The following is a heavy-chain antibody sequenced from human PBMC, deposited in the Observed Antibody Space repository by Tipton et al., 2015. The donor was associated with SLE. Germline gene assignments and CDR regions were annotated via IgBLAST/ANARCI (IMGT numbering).Heavy chain of an antibody. V-gene: IGHV3-21*03. Sequence: SLRLSCGASGFTFRSYAMRWVRQAPGKGLEWVSGISSSSSYIYNADSVKGRFTISRDNAKNSLYLQMNSLRAEDTAVYYCARMVQGVHNWFDPWGQGTLVTVSS. CDR2: ISSSSSYI. D-gene: IGHD3-10*01. CDR3: ARMVQGVHNWFDP. J-gene: IGHJ5*02. CDR1: GFTFRSYA.